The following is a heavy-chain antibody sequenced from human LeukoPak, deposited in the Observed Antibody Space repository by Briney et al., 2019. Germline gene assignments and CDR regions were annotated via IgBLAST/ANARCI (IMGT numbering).Heavy chain of an antibody. Sequence: GSLRLSCAASGFTFSIHSMNWVRQPPGKGLEWIGEINHSGSTNYNPSLKSRVTISVDTSKNQFSLKLSSVTAADTAVYYCARGRGIVVVVAANRWNFDLWGRGTMVTVSS. V-gene: IGHV4-34*01. CDR3: ARGRGIVVVVAANRWNFDL. J-gene: IGHJ2*01. CDR1: GFTFSIHS. D-gene: IGHD2-15*01. CDR2: INHSGST.